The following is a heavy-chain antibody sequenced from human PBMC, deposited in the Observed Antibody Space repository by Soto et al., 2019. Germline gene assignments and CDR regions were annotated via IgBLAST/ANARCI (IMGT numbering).Heavy chain of an antibody. J-gene: IGHJ4*02. CDR2: IIPTFGTA. V-gene: IGHV1-69*01. CDR1: GGTFSSYA. D-gene: IGHD1-20*01. Sequence: QLQLVQSGAEVKKPGSSVKVSCKASGGTFSSYAISWVRQAPGQGLEWMGGIIPTFGTANYAQTFQGRVTIPADESTRTAYMELSSLRSEDTAVYYCASSITGTTGTFDYWGQGTLVTASS. CDR3: ASSITGTTGTFDY.